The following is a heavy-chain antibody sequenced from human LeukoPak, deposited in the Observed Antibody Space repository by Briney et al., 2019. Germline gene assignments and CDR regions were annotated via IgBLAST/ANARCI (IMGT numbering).Heavy chain of an antibody. J-gene: IGHJ4*02. CDR2: IHKDGSAK. CDR1: GFTFSGYW. V-gene: IGHV3-7*01. Sequence: PGGSLRLSCGASGFTFSGYWMSWVRQAPGKGLEWVANIHKDGSAKRYVDSVKGRFTISRDNAKSSLYLQMNSLRVEYTAVYYCARERGFGADDSWGQGSLVTVSS. D-gene: IGHD3-10*01. CDR3: ARERGFGADDS.